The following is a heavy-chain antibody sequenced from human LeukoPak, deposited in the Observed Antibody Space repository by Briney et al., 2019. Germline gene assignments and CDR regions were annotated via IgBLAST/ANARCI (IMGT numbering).Heavy chain of an antibody. D-gene: IGHD2-2*01. J-gene: IGHJ4*02. Sequence: PSQTLSLTCTVSGGSISSGSYYWSWIRQPAGKGLEWIGRIYTSGSTNYNPSLKSRVTMSVDTSKNQFSLKLSSVTAADTAVYYCARYCSSTSCYFDYWGQGTLVSVSS. V-gene: IGHV4-61*02. CDR1: GGSISSGSYY. CDR2: IYTSGST. CDR3: ARYCSSTSCYFDY.